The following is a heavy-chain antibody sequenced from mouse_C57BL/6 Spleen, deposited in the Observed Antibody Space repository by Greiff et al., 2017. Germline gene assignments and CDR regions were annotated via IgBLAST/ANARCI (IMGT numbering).Heavy chain of an antibody. J-gene: IGHJ4*01. CDR3: ARHRAHYGSSYDAMDY. Sequence: QVQLKESGPGLVAPSQSLSITCTVSGFSLTSYGVHWVRQPPGKGLEWLVVIWSDGSTTYNSALKSRQSISKDNSKSQFFLKMNSLQTDDTAMYYCARHRAHYGSSYDAMDYWGQGTSVTVSS. V-gene: IGHV2-6-1*01. CDR2: IWSDGST. D-gene: IGHD1-1*01. CDR1: GFSLTSYG.